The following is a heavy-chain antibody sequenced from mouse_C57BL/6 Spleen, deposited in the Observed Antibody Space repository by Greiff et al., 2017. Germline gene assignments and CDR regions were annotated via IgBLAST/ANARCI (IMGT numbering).Heavy chain of an antibody. J-gene: IGHJ2*01. D-gene: IGHD1-1*01. CDR1: GYAFTNYL. CDR2: INPGSGGT. V-gene: IGHV1-54*01. CDR3: ARYGDYYGSSGYFDY. Sequence: VQLQQSGAELVRPGTSVKVSCKASGYAFTNYLIEWVKQRPGQGLEWIGVINPGSGGTNYNETFKGKATLTADKSSSTAYMQLSSLTSEDSAVYFCARYGDYYGSSGYFDYWGQGTTLTVSS.